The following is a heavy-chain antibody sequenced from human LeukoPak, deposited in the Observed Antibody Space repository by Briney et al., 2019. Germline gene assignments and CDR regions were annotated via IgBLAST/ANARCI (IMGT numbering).Heavy chain of an antibody. Sequence: SETLSLTCTVSGGSISSYYWSWIRQPAGKGLEWIGRIYTSGSTNYNPSLKSRVTMSVDTSKTQFSLKLSSVTAADTAVYYCARDRQMTTVTTPFPWYFDLWGRGTLVTVSS. CDR1: GGSISSYY. CDR3: ARDRQMTTVTTPFPWYFDL. V-gene: IGHV4-4*07. CDR2: IYTSGST. D-gene: IGHD4-17*01. J-gene: IGHJ2*01.